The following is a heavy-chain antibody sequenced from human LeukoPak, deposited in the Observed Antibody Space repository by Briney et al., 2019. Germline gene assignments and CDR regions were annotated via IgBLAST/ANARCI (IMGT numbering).Heavy chain of an antibody. Sequence: SETLSLTCTVSGGSISSGDYYWRWLRQPPGMGLEWIGYIYYSGSTYYNPSLKSRVTISVDTSKNQFSLKLSSVTAADTAVYYCARDSGLDSFDYWGQGTLVTVSS. D-gene: IGHD3-22*01. CDR3: ARDSGLDSFDY. CDR1: GGSISSGDYY. CDR2: IYYSGST. J-gene: IGHJ4*02. V-gene: IGHV4-30-4*08.